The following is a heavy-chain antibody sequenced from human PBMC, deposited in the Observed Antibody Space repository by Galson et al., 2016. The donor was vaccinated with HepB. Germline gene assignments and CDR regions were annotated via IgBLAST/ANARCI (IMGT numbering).Heavy chain of an antibody. CDR1: GYSFIGYY. CDR3: ATGSSIPPRPYDY. D-gene: IGHD6-6*01. Sequence: SVKVSCKASGYSFIGYYMHWVRQAPGQGLEWMGWINPNSGATNYAQKFQGRVTMTRDTSISTSYMELSGLRSDDTAVYYCATGSSIPPRPYDYWGQGTLVTVSS. CDR2: INPNSGAT. V-gene: IGHV1-2*02. J-gene: IGHJ4*02.